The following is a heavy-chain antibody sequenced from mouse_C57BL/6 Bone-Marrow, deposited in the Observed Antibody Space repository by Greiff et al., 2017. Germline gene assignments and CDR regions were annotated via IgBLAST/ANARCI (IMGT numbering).Heavy chain of an antibody. CDR2: ISDGGSYT. J-gene: IGHJ4*01. V-gene: IGHV5-4*01. CDR1: GFTFSSYA. CDR3: AREWYDAMDY. Sequence: EVKLVESGGGLVKPGGSLKLSCAASGFTFSSYAMSWVRQTPEKRLEWVATISDGGSYTYYPDNVKGRFTIARDNAKNNLYLQMSHLKSEDTAMYYWAREWYDAMDYWGQGTSVTVSS.